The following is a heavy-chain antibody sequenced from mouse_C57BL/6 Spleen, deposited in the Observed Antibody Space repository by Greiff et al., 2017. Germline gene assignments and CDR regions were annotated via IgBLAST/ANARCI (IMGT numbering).Heavy chain of an antibody. CDR2: IYPGSGST. J-gene: IGHJ3*01. CDR1: GYTFTSYW. V-gene: IGHV1-55*01. D-gene: IGHD3-2*02. CDR3: ARDSSGLAWFAY. Sequence: QVQLQQPGAELVKPGASVKMSCKASGYTFTSYWITWVKQRPGQGLEWIGDIYPGSGSTNYNEKFKSKATLTVDTSSSPAYMQLSSLTSEDSAVYYCARDSSGLAWFAYWGQGTLVTVSA.